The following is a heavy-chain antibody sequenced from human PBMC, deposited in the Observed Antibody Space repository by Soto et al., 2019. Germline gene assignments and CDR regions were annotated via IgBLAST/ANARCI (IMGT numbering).Heavy chain of an antibody. V-gene: IGHV3-23*01. D-gene: IGHD1-26*01. CDR3: AKDGRGPLGGLGWFDP. Sequence: EVQLLESGGGLVQPGGSLRLSCAASGFTFSSYAMSWVRQAPGKGLEWVSAISGSGGSTYYADSVKGRFTNSRDNSKNTLYLQMNSLRAEDTAVYYCAKDGRGPLGGLGWFDPWGQGTLVTVSS. CDR2: ISGSGGST. CDR1: GFTFSSYA. J-gene: IGHJ5*02.